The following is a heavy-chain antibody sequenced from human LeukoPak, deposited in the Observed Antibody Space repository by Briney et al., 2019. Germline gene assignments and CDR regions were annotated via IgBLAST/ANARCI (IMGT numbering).Heavy chain of an antibody. CDR2: IFYSGRT. Sequence: PSETLSLTCTVSGGSISSSTYYWGWIRQPPGKGLEWIGSIFYSGRTYYNPSLKSRVTISVDTSKNQFSLKLSSETAADTAVYYCARGVWRIQQIFDYWGQGTLVTVSS. V-gene: IGHV4-39*07. J-gene: IGHJ4*02. CDR1: GGSISSSTYY. CDR3: ARGVWRIQQIFDY. D-gene: IGHD5-18*01.